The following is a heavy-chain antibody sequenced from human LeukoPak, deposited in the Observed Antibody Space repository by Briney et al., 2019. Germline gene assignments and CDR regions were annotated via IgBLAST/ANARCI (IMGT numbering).Heavy chain of an antibody. Sequence: KPSETLSLTCSVSGASITSYYWSWIRQPAGEGLEWIVLFYTSGSPKYNPSLKSRVTMSVDASKNYFSLRLSSVTAADTAVYYCARVYVPQDLVHAFDIWGQGTMVTVSS. V-gene: IGHV4-4*07. CDR1: GASITSYY. J-gene: IGHJ3*02. CDR2: FYTSGSP. CDR3: ARVYVPQDLVHAFDI. D-gene: IGHD3-10*02.